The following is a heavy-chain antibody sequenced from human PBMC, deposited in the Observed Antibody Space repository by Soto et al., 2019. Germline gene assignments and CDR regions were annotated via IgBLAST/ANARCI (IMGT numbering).Heavy chain of an antibody. Sequence: LSLTCTVSGGSISSYYWSWLRQPPGKGLEWIGYIYYSGSTNYNPSLKSRVTISVDTSKNQFSLKLSSVTAADTAVYYCARRGMVRGVIIRTGAFDIWGEGRMVTVSS. CDR1: GGSISSYY. V-gene: IGHV4-59*08. CDR2: IYYSGST. CDR3: ARRGMVRGVIIRTGAFDI. D-gene: IGHD3-10*01. J-gene: IGHJ3*02.